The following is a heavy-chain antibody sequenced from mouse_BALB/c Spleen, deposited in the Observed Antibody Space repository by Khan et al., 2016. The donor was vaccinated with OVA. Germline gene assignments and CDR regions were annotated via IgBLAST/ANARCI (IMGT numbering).Heavy chain of an antibody. CDR2: IWGGGST. V-gene: IGHV2-6-4*01. CDR3: ARSYYRYDGEYAMDY. Sequence: QVQLKESGPGLVAPSQSLSITCTVSKFSLSSYNIHWVRQPPGKGLEWLGMIWGGGSTDYNSVLKSRLSISKDNSKSQVFLKMISLQTDDTAMYYWARSYYRYDGEYAMDYWGQGTSVTVSS. J-gene: IGHJ4*01. D-gene: IGHD2-14*01. CDR1: KFSLSSYN.